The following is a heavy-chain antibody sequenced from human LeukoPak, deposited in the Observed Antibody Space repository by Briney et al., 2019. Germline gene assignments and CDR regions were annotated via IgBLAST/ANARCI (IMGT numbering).Heavy chain of an antibody. CDR3: ARTAKYCSGGSCSLDY. Sequence: ASVKVSCKASGYTFTGYYMHWVRQAPGQGLKWMGWINPNSGGTNYAQKFQGRVTMTRDTSISTAYMELSRLRSDDTAVYYCARTAKYCSGGSCSLDYWGQGTLVTVSS. CDR1: GYTFTGYY. CDR2: INPNSGGT. J-gene: IGHJ4*02. V-gene: IGHV1-2*02. D-gene: IGHD2-15*01.